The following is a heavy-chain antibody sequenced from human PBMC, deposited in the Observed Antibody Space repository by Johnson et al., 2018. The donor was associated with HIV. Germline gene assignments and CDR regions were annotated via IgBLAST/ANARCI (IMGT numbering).Heavy chain of an antibody. CDR1: GFTVSSNY. V-gene: IGHV3-66*01. CDR3: GRAYTYGALDI. Sequence: VQLVESGGRVVRRGGSLRLSCAASGFTVSSNYMSWVRQAPGTGLEWVSVIYSGDTTYYAGSVKGRFTISRDNSKNTLYLQMNSLRVDDTAIYYCGRAYTYGALDIWCQGTMVTVAS. D-gene: IGHD5-18*01. J-gene: IGHJ3*02. CDR2: IYSGDTT.